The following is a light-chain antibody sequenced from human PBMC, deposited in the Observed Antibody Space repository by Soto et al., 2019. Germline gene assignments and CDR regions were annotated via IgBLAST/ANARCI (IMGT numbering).Light chain of an antibody. CDR1: SSNIGAGYD. CDR2: GHS. J-gene: IGLJ1*01. V-gene: IGLV1-40*01. CDR3: GSYTSTTYV. Sequence: QSVLTQPPSVSGAPGQRVTISCTGSSSNIGAGYDVHWYWQLPGTAPKLLIDGHSNRPSGVPDRFSASKSGTSASLAITGLQTEDEADYYCGSYTSTTYVFGTGTKVTVL.